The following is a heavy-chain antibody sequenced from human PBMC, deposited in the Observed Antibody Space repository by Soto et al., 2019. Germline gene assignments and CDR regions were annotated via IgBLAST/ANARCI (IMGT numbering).Heavy chain of an antibody. J-gene: IGHJ4*02. V-gene: IGHV1-3*01. Sequence: XSVKVSCKASGYTFTSYAMHWVRQAPGQRLEWMXWINAXNGNKKYSQKXXGRVTITXXTSARTAYMELSSLRSEDTAVYYCARGGEHIDYWGQGTLVTVYS. CDR2: INAXNGNK. CDR3: ARGGEHIDY. D-gene: IGHD2-21*01. CDR1: GYTFTSYA.